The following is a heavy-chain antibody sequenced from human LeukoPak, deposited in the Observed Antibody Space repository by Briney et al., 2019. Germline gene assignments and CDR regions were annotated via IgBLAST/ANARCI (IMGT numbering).Heavy chain of an antibody. CDR2: VHYSETI. CDR3: ARVKYYYDGSAYSAFYYFDY. D-gene: IGHD3-22*01. J-gene: IGHJ4*02. CDR1: DY. Sequence: SETLTLTCTVSDYWSWVRQSPGKGLEWIGYVHYSETISYNPTLQSRITMSVDTSKNQFSLRLSSVTAADTAVYYCARVKYYYDGSAYSAFYYFDYWGQGTLVTVSS. V-gene: IGHV4-59*01.